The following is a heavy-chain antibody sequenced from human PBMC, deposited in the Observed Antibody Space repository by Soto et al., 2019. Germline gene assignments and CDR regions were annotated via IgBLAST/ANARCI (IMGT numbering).Heavy chain of an antibody. CDR2: INHSGST. CDR1: GGSFSGYY. D-gene: IGHD3-9*01. Sequence: QVQLQQWGAGLLKPSETLSLTCAVYGGSFSGYYWSWIRQPPGKGLEWIGEINHSGSTNYNPSLKSRVTISVDTSKNQFSLKLSSVTAADTAVYYCARGVGEKIRYFDWLPPDYWGQGTLVTVSS. V-gene: IGHV4-34*01. J-gene: IGHJ4*02. CDR3: ARGVGEKIRYFDWLPPDY.